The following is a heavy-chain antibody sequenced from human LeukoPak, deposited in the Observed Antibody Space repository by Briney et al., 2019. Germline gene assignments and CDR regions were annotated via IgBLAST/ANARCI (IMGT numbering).Heavy chain of an antibody. CDR2: ITSSSGTI. CDR1: GFTFNSYS. Sequence: PGGSLRLSCAASGFTFNSYSMNWVRQAPGEGLEWVSYITSSSGTIYYADSVKGRFTISRDNAKNSLCLQMNSLRAEDTAVYYCARAGGSYQVFDYWGQGTLVTVSS. D-gene: IGHD1-26*01. J-gene: IGHJ4*02. V-gene: IGHV3-48*01. CDR3: ARAGGSYQVFDY.